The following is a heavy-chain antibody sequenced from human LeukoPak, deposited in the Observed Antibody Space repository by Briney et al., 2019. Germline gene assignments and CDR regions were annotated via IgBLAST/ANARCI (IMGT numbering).Heavy chain of an antibody. Sequence: GASVKVSYKASRYTFSRYDINWVRQATGQGLEGMGWMHPKSGNTGYAQKLQGRDTMTRNTSISTAYMELSSLRSDDTAMYYCATGIGSPPMVYASEYFDYWGQGTLVTVSS. V-gene: IGHV1-8*01. CDR2: MHPKSGNT. CDR3: ATGIGSPPMVYASEYFDY. J-gene: IGHJ4*02. D-gene: IGHD2-8*01. CDR1: RYTFSRYD.